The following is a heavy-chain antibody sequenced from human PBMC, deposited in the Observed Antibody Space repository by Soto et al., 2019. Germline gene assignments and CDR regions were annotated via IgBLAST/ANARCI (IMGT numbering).Heavy chain of an antibody. V-gene: IGHV3-23*01. Sequence: EVQLLESGGGLVQPGGSLRLSCAASGFTFSNYAMTWVRQAPGKGLEWVSAISGGATYYADSVKGRFTISRDDSKNTLYLQMNSLRPEATAVYYCAKDGYGDILNWFDPLGQGTLVTVSS. D-gene: IGHD4-17*01. CDR1: GFTFSNYA. J-gene: IGHJ5*02. CDR2: ISGGAT. CDR3: AKDGYGDILNWFDP.